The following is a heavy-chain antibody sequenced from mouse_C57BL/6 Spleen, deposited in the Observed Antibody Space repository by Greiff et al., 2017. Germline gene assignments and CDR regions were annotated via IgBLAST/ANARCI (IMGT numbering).Heavy chain of an antibody. CDR1: GYTFTSYW. D-gene: IGHD1-1*01. CDR2: IHPSASDT. Sequence: VQLQQPGAELVKPGASVKVSCKASGYTFTSYWMHWVKQRPGQGLEWIGRIHPSASDTNYNQKFKGKATLTVDKSSSTAYMQLSSLTSEDSAVYYCAMGIYGSSSYAMDYWGQGTSVTVSS. J-gene: IGHJ4*01. V-gene: IGHV1-74*01. CDR3: AMGIYGSSSYAMDY.